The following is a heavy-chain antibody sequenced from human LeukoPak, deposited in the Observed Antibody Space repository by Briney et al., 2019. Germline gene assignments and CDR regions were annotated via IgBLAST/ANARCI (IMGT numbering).Heavy chain of an antibody. V-gene: IGHV3-53*01. J-gene: IGHJ4*02. D-gene: IGHD3-10*01. CDR2: LYSDGGT. Sequence: PGGSLRLSCAAFGLTVSGNYMSWVRQAPGKGLEWVSVLYSDGGTYYADSVKGRFSISRDTSKNTVYLRMNSLRDDDTAVYYCATYYYGSGPEKWGQGTLVTVSS. CDR1: GLTVSGNY. CDR3: ATYYYGSGPEK.